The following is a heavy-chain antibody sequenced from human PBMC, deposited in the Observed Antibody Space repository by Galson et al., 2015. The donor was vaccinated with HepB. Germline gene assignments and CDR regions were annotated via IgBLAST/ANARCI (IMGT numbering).Heavy chain of an antibody. CDR1: GYTFTGYY. Sequence: SVKVSCKASGYTFTGYYMHWVRQAPGQGLEWMGWINPNSGGTNYAQKFQGRVTMTRDTSISTAYMELSRLRSDDTAVYYCARVDSMVAYYYYMDVWGKGTTVTVSS. CDR2: INPNSGGT. CDR3: ARVDSMVAYYYYMDV. J-gene: IGHJ6*03. V-gene: IGHV1-2*02. D-gene: IGHD3-22*01.